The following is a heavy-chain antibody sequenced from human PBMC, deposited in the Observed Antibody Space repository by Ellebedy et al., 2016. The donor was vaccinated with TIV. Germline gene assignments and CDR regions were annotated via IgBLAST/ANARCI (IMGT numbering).Heavy chain of an antibody. V-gene: IGHV4-4*07. CDR1: GGSISSYY. CDR2: IYSSGTT. D-gene: IGHD3-16*02. Sequence: MPSETLSLTCTVSGGSISSYYWSWIRQPAGKGLEWIGRIYSSGTTTYNPSLKSRVSMSVDTSKNQFSLRLSSVTAADTAVYYCARDYRESRGFLDSWGQGTLVTVSS. CDR3: ARDYRESRGFLDS. J-gene: IGHJ4*02.